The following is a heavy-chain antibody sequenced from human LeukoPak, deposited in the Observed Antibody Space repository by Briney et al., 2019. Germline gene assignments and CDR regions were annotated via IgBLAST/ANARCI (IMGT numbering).Heavy chain of an antibody. D-gene: IGHD1-26*01. CDR2: ISYEGSTS. Sequence: GTSLRLSCAASGFTFSNYGMRWVRQAPGKGLEWVAVISYEGSTSYYADSVKGRFTISRDNSKSTLILQMNGLRSEDTAVYVKEGFGNYYSAYFDYWGQGTLVTVSS. CDR3: EGFGNYYSAYFDY. V-gene: IGHV3-30*03. CDR1: GFTFSNYG. J-gene: IGHJ4*02.